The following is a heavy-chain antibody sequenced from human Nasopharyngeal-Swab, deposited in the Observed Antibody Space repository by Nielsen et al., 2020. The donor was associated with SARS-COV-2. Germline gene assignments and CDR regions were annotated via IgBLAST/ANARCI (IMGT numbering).Heavy chain of an antibody. CDR3: VKGPPAVIHYFDY. CDR1: GFTFDDYA. D-gene: IGHD2-21*01. Sequence: SLKISCAASGFTFDDYAMHWVRQAPGKGLEWVSGISWNSGSIGYADSVKGRFTISRDNAKTSLYLQMNSLRAEDTALYYCVKGPPAVIHYFDYWGQGTLVTVSS. V-gene: IGHV3-9*01. J-gene: IGHJ4*02. CDR2: ISWNSGSI.